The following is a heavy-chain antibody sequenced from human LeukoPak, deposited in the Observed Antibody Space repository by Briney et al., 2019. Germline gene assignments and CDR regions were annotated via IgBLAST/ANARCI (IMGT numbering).Heavy chain of an antibody. J-gene: IGHJ4*02. CDR3: TKTTTGYSSGQYPGWPADH. CDR1: GFTFNHYA. CDR2: IFGSGGSA. D-gene: IGHD3-22*01. Sequence: PGGSLRLSCTASGFTFNHYAMYWVRQAPRKGLEWVADIFGSGGSAHYADSVKGRFTISRDNSRNTVYLQMDSLRGEDTAVYYCTKTTTGYSSGQYPGWPADHWGQGALVTVSS. V-gene: IGHV3-23*01.